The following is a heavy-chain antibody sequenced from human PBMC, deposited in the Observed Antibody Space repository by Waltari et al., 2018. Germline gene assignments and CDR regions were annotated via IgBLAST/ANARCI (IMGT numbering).Heavy chain of an antibody. CDR1: GGSISGSSYY. CDR3: ASLPNGSGSKFDY. D-gene: IGHD3-10*01. V-gene: IGHV4-39*01. Sequence: QLQLQESGPGLVKPSETLSLTCTVSGGSISGSSYYWVWIRQPPGKGLEWIASTCCRGSTYQNPSRQSRVTISVDTSKNQFSLKLSSVTAADTAEYYCASLPNGSGSKFDYWGQGTLVTVSS. CDR2: TCCRGST. J-gene: IGHJ4*02.